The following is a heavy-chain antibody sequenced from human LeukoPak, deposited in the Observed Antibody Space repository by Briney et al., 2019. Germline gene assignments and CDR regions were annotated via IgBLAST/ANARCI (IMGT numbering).Heavy chain of an antibody. CDR1: GFTFSDYY. V-gene: IGHV3-11*01. CDR3: ARALRDSFDI. Sequence: GGSLRLSCAASGFTFSDYYMIWIRQTPGKGLEWISYISSSGSNIYYADSMKGRFTISRDNAKNSLFLLMNSLRAEDTAVYYCARALRDSFDIWGQGTMVTVPS. CDR2: ISSSGSNI. D-gene: IGHD3-10*01. J-gene: IGHJ3*02.